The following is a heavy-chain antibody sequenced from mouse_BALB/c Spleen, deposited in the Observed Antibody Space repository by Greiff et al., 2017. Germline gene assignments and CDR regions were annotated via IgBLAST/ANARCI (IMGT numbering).Heavy chain of an antibody. CDR3: ARSGITTARDY. D-gene: IGHD1-1*01. CDR2: INPGSGGT. Sequence: QVQLQQSGAELVRPGTSVKVSCKASGYAFTNYLIEWVKQRPGQGLEWIGVINPGSGGTNYNEKFKGKATLTADKSSSTAYMQLSSLTSDDSAVYCCARSGITTARDYWGQGTSVTVSS. CDR1: GYAFTNYL. J-gene: IGHJ4*01. V-gene: IGHV1-54*01.